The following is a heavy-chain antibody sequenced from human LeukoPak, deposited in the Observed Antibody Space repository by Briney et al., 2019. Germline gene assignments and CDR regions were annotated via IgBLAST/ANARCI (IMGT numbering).Heavy chain of an antibody. J-gene: IGHJ5*02. CDR2: IKQDGSEK. Sequence: TGGSLRLSCAASGFTVSSNYMSWVRQAPGKGLEWVANIKQDGSEKYYVDSVKGRFTISRDNAKNSLYLQMNSLRAEDTAVYYCARGLLWFGELSPWGQGTLVTVSS. D-gene: IGHD3-10*01. V-gene: IGHV3-7*01. CDR3: ARGLLWFGELSP. CDR1: GFTVSSNY.